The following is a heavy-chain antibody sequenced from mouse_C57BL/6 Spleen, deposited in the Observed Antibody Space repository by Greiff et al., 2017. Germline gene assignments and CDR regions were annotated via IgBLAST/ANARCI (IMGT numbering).Heavy chain of an antibody. CDR3: ARRGGNYEGWYFDV. CDR1: GYTFTSYW. Sequence: VQLQQPGAELVKPGASVKMSCKASGYTFTSYWITWVKQRPGQGLEWIGDIYPGSGSTNYNEKFKSKATLTVDTSSNTAYLQLSSLTSEDTAVYYCARRGGNYEGWYFDVWGTGTTVTVAS. J-gene: IGHJ1*03. D-gene: IGHD2-1*01. V-gene: IGHV1-55*01. CDR2: IYPGSGST.